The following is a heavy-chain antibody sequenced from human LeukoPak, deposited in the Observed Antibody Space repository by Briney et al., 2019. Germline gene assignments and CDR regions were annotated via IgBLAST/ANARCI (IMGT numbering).Heavy chain of an antibody. CDR1: GGSFSGYY. D-gene: IGHD3-22*01. CDR2: MNPSGST. Sequence: NPSETLSLTCAVYGGSFSGYYWTWVRQTPEKGLEWMGEMNPSGSTSYNPSLKSRVTISVDTSKNQFSLKLSSVTAADTAVYYCARGRQDVTMIVVVMTAVSYYLDVWGKGTTVTVS. V-gene: IGHV4-34*01. J-gene: IGHJ6*03. CDR3: ARGRQDVTMIVVVMTAVSYYLDV.